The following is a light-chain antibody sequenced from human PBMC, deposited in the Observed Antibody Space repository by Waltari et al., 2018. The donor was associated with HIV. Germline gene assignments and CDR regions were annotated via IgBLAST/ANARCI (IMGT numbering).Light chain of an antibody. CDR1: SSDVGGYHS. V-gene: IGLV2-14*01. CDR3: SSYTSSSRGV. J-gene: IGLJ3*02. Sequence: QSALTQPASVSGSPGQSITISCTGTSSDVGGYHSVSLYQQHSGKAPKLLIFEVTYRPSGVSNRFSGSKYSNTASLTISGLQAEDEADDYCSSYTSSSRGVFGGGTKLTVL. CDR2: EVT.